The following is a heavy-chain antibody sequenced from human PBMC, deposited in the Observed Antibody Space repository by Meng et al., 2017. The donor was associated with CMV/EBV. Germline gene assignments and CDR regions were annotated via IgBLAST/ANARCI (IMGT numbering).Heavy chain of an antibody. CDR1: GGSISSGDYY. J-gene: IGHJ4*02. V-gene: IGHV4-30-4*08. Sequence: VKLEESGPGLVEPPQLPSAACTFSGGSISSGDYYWSWIRQPPGKGLEWIGYIYYSGSTYYNPSLKSRVIISVDTSKNQFSLQLSSVTAADTAVYYCAREGDNPFDYWGQGTLVTVSS. CDR3: AREGDNPFDY. D-gene: IGHD2-21*02. CDR2: IYYSGST.